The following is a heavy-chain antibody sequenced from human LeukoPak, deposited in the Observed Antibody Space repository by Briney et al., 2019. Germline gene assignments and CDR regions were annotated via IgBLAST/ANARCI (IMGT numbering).Heavy chain of an antibody. CDR2: ITSSGTYI. CDR3: AKLTDYGSGSFDY. Sequence: PGGSLRLSCAASGFTFSDYSMNWVRQAPGKGLEWVSSITSSGTYIYYADSVKGRFTISRDNAKNSLYLQMNSLRAEDTAVYYCAKLTDYGSGSFDYWGQGTLVTVSS. D-gene: IGHD3-10*01. CDR1: GFTFSDYS. V-gene: IGHV3-21*04. J-gene: IGHJ4*02.